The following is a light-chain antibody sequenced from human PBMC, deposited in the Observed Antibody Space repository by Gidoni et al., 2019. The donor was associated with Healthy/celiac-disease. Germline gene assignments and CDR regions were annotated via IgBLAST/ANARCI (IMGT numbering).Light chain of an antibody. CDR3: AAWDDSLSGSAV. V-gene: IGLV1-47*01. Sequence: QSVLTQPPSASGTPGQRVTISCSGSSSNIGSNYVYWYQQLPGTAPKLLIYRNNQRPSGVPDRFAGSKSGTSASLAISGLRPEDEPDYYCAAWDDSLSGSAVFGGGTQLTVL. CDR1: SSNIGSNY. J-gene: IGLJ7*01. CDR2: RNN.